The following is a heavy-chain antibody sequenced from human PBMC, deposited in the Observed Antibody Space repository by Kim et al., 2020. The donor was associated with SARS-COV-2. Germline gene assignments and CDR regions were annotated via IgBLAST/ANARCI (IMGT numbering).Heavy chain of an antibody. J-gene: IGHJ6*02. D-gene: IGHD1-26*01. CDR1: GYTFTSYA. Sequence: ASVKVSCKASGYTFTSYAMNWVRQAPGQGLEWMGWINTNTGNPTYAQGFTGRFVFSLDTSVSTAYLQISSLKAEDTAVYYCARDQAIVGANYYYGMDVWGQGTTVTVSS. CDR2: INTNTGNP. V-gene: IGHV7-4-1*02. CDR3: ARDQAIVGANYYYGMDV.